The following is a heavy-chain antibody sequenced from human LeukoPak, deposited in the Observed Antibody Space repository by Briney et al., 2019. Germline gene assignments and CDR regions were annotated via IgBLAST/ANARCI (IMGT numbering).Heavy chain of an antibody. CDR1: GFTFSSYA. CDR3: SKGTSNYEY. V-gene: IGHV3-23*01. J-gene: IGHJ4*02. CDR2: ISAGGDNT. Sequence: GGSLRLSCAASGFTFSSYAMSWVRQAPGEGLEWVSAISAGGDNTYYADSVKGRFTISRGNSKNTLYLQMNSLRAEDTAVYYCSKGTSNYEYWGQGTLVTVSS. D-gene: IGHD4-4*01.